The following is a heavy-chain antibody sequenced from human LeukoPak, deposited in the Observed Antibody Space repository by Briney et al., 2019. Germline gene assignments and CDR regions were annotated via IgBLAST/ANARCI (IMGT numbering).Heavy chain of an antibody. CDR3: ACRDLTSTWSFP. J-gene: IGHJ5*02. Sequence: GGSLKISCQGFGYSFTSYWIGWVRQMPGKGMEWMGVTYPGDSIIRYNPSFQGQVTISVDKSISTAYLQCVSLKASDTAMYYCACRDLTSTWSFPWGQGTLDTVSS. V-gene: IGHV5-51*01. CDR1: GYSFTSYW. D-gene: IGHD6-13*01. CDR2: TYPGDSII.